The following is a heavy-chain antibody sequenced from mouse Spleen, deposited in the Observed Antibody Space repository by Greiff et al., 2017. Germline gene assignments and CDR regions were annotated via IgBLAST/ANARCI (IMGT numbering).Heavy chain of an antibody. D-gene: IGHD3-3*01. CDR3: NRGDGNAMDY. V-gene: IGHV1-15*01. CDR2: IDPETGGT. Sequence: QVHVKQSGAELVRPGASVTLSCKASGYTFTDYEMHWVKQTPVHGLEWIGAIDPETGGTAYNQKFKGKAILTADKSSSTAYMELRSLTSEDSAVYYCNRGDGNAMDYWGQGTSVTVSS. J-gene: IGHJ4*01. CDR1: GYTFTDYE.